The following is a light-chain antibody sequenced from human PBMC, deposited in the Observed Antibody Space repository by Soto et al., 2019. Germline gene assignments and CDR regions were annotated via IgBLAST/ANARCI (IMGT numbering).Light chain of an antibody. CDR3: SSYTSSSPPLDV. CDR2: DVS. V-gene: IGLV2-14*01. J-gene: IGLJ1*01. CDR1: SSDVGAYNY. Sequence: QSALTQPASVSGSPGQSITISCTGTSSDVGAYNYVSWYQQHPGRAPKLMIYDVSNRPSGVSNRFSGSRSGNTASLTISGLQAEDEADYYCSSYTSSSPPLDVFGTGTKLTVL.